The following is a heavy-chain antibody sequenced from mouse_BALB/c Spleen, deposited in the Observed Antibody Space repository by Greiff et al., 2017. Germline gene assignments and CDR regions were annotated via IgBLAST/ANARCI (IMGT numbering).Heavy chain of an antibody. V-gene: IGHV1-77*01. Sequence: QVQLKQSGPELVKPGASVKMSCKASGYTFTDYVISWVKQRTGQGLEWIGEIYPGSGSTYYNEKFKGKATLTADKSSNTAYMQLSSLTSEDSAVYFCARSVTGRFAYWGQGTLVTVSA. J-gene: IGHJ3*01. CDR1: GYTFTDYV. CDR2: IYPGSGST. CDR3: ARSVTGRFAY. D-gene: IGHD4-1*01.